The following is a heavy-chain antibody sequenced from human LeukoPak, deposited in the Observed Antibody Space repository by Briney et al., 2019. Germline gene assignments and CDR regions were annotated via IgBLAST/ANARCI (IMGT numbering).Heavy chain of an antibody. CDR3: AGGAYYDSSGYFDG. CDR2: INPNSGGT. D-gene: IGHD3-22*01. V-gene: IGHV1-2*02. Sequence: GASVKVSCKASGYTFTCYYMHWVRQAPGQGLEWMGWINPNSGGTNYAQKFQGRVTMTRDTSISTAYMELRSLRSDDTAVYYCAGGAYYDSSGYFDGWGQGTLVTVSS. J-gene: IGHJ4*02. CDR1: GYTFTCYY.